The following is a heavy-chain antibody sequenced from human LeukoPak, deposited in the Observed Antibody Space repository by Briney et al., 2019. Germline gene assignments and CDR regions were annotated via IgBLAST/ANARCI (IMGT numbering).Heavy chain of an antibody. CDR3: ARGLSSGWSRVYNWFDP. CDR1: GGSISSYY. Sequence: PSETLSLTCTVSGGSISSYYWSWIRQPPGKGLEWIGYIYYSGSTNYNPSLKSRVTISVDTSKNQFSLKLSSVTAADTAVYYCARGLSSGWSRVYNWFDPWGQGTLVTVSS. D-gene: IGHD6-19*01. V-gene: IGHV4-59*01. J-gene: IGHJ5*02. CDR2: IYYSGST.